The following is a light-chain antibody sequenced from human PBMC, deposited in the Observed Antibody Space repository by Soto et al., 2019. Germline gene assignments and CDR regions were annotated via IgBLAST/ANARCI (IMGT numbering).Light chain of an antibody. CDR2: DAS. V-gene: IGKV1-5*01. CDR3: QQYNSYSPIT. CDR1: QSISTW. Sequence: DIQMTQSPSTLSASVGDRVTITCRASQSISTWLAWYQQKPGKAPKLLIYDASSLQSGVPSRFSGSGSGADFTLTISSLQPDDFATYYCQQYNSYSPITFGQGTRLEIK. J-gene: IGKJ5*01.